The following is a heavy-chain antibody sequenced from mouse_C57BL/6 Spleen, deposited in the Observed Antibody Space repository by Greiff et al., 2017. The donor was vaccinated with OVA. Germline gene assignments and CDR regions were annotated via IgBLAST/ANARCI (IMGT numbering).Heavy chain of an antibody. D-gene: IGHD4-1*01. CDR1: GFTFSSYA. CDR2: ISDGGSYT. Sequence: EVKLMESGGGLVKPGGSLKLSCAASGFTFSSYAMSWVRQTPEKRLEWVATISDGGSYTYYPDNVKGRFTISRDNAKNNLYLQMSHLKSEDTAMYYCARDGRGWDPFYFDYWGQGTTLTVSS. CDR3: ARDGRGWDPFYFDY. J-gene: IGHJ2*01. V-gene: IGHV5-4*01.